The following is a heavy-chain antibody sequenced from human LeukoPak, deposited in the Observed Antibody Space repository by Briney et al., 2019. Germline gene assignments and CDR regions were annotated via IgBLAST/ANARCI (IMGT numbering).Heavy chain of an antibody. CDR2: IYYSGST. Sequence: SGTLSLTCTVSGGSITSYYWSWIRQPPGKGLEWIAYIYYSGSTNYNPSLKSRVTISVDTSKNQFSLKLSSVTAADTAVHYCARDGVGATFGYSGAFDIWGQGTMVTVSS. J-gene: IGHJ3*02. V-gene: IGHV4-59*01. CDR1: GGSITSYY. D-gene: IGHD1-26*01. CDR3: ARDGVGATFGYSGAFDI.